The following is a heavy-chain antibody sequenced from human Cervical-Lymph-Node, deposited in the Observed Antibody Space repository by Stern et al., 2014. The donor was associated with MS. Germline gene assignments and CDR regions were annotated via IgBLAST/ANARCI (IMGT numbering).Heavy chain of an antibody. J-gene: IGHJ4*02. D-gene: IGHD3-10*01. CDR3: ARETQRGDRSVVAGNYFDY. Sequence: VQLLESGGGVVQPGRALRLSCAASGFTFSSYVMHWVRQAPGKGLEWVAVISYDGSNKYYADSVKGRFTISRDNSKNTLYLQVNSLRADDTALYYCARETQRGDRSVVAGNYFDYWGQGTLVTVSS. CDR1: GFTFSSYV. CDR2: ISYDGSNK. V-gene: IGHV3-30*04.